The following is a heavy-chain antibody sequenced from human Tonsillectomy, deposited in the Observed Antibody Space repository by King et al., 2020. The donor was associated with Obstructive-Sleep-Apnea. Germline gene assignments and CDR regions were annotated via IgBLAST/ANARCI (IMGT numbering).Heavy chain of an antibody. V-gene: IGHV3-21*01. CDR3: ARDPGYCTSTSCY. D-gene: IGHD2-2*01. CDR1: GFPFSNYG. Sequence: QLVESGGGLVKPGGSLSLSCAASGFPFSNYGMNWVRPAPGKGLDWVSSISSSGSYKYYADSTKGRFTISRDNAKNSLYLQMNGLRAEDTAVYYCARDPGYCTSTSCYWGPGTLVTVSS. J-gene: IGHJ4*02. CDR2: ISSSGSYK.